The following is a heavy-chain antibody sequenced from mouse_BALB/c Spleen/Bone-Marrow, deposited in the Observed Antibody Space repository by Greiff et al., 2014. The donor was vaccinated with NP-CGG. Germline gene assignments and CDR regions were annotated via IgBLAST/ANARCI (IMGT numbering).Heavy chain of an antibody. V-gene: IGHV1S81*02. Sequence: QVQLQQPGAELLKPGTSVKLSCKASGYTFTRYWMHWVKQRPGQGLEWIGELNPSNGHTNYNGKFKNKATVTVDKSSSTAYMQLSSLTSEDSAVCYCARMITTRGFDYWGQGTTLTVSS. J-gene: IGHJ2*01. CDR2: LNPSNGHT. D-gene: IGHD2-4*01. CDR3: ARMITTRGFDY. CDR1: GYTFTRYW.